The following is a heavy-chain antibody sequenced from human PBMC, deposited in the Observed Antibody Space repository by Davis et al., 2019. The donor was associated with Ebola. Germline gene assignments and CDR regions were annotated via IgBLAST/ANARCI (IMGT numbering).Heavy chain of an antibody. J-gene: IGHJ6*02. CDR1: GFTFSSYA. V-gene: IGHV3-23*01. D-gene: IGHD3-10*01. CDR2: ISGSGGST. Sequence: PGGSLRLSCAASGFTFSSYAMSWVRQAPGKGLEWVSAISGSGGSTYYADSVKGRFTIPRDNSKNTLYLQMNSLRAEDTAVYYCAKTLSGSYYNAVAYYYYGMDVWGQGTTVTVSS. CDR3: AKTLSGSYYNAVAYYYYGMDV.